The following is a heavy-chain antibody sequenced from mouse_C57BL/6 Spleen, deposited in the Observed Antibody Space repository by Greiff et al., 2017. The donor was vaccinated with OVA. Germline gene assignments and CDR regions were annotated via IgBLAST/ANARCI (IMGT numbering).Heavy chain of an antibody. CDR3: ARDSSGPHYYAMDY. Sequence: VQLQQPGAELVRPGSSVKLSCKASGYTFTSYWMHWVKQRPIQGLEWIGNIDPSDSETHYNQKFKDKATLTVDKSSSTAYMQLSSLTSEDSAVYYCARDSSGPHYYAMDYWGQGTSVTVSS. CDR2: IDPSDSET. D-gene: IGHD3-2*02. V-gene: IGHV1-52*01. J-gene: IGHJ4*01. CDR1: GYTFTSYW.